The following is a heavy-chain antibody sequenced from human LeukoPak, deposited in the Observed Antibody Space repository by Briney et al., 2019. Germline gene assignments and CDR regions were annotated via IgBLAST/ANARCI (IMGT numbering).Heavy chain of an antibody. Sequence: PGGSLRLSCAASGFTVSSNYMSWVRQAPGKGLVWVSRINGGGNYQNYADSVKGRFTISRDNAKSTLYLHMISLRVEDTAVYYCVRDWDHFDFDSWGQGTLVTVSS. CDR3: VRDWDHFDFDS. J-gene: IGHJ5*01. V-gene: IGHV3-74*01. CDR1: GFTVSSNY. CDR2: INGGGNYQ. D-gene: IGHD1-26*01.